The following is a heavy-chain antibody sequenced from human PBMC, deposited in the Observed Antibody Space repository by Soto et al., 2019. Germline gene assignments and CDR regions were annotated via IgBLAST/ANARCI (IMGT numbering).Heavy chain of an antibody. CDR2: IYYSGTT. D-gene: IGHD1-26*01. V-gene: IGHV4-28*01. CDR1: GYSISSSNW. J-gene: IGHJ4*02. Sequence: PSETLSLTCAVSGYSISSSNWWGWIRQPPGKGLEWIGYIYYSGTTYYNPSLKSRVTMSVDTSKNQFSLKLTSVTAVDTAVYYCARREIKGLIDDWGQGTLVIVSS. CDR3: ARREIKGLIDD.